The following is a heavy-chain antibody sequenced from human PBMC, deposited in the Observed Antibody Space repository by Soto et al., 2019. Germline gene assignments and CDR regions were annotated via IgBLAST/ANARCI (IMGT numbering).Heavy chain of an antibody. CDR1: GYTFTSYD. V-gene: IGHV1-8*01. D-gene: IGHD3-22*01. J-gene: IGHJ4*02. CDR3: ARAHQGYYDSSGYPTDDS. Sequence: QVQLVQSGAEVKKPGASVKVSCKASGYTFTSYDINWVRQATGQGLEWMGWMNPNSGNTGYAQKFQGRVTMTRNTSISTAYMELSSLRSEDTAVYYCARAHQGYYDSSGYPTDDSWGQGTLVTVSS. CDR2: MNPNSGNT.